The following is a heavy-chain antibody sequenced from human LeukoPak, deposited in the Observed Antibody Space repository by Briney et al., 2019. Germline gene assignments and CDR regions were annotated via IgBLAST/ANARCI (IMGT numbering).Heavy chain of an antibody. V-gene: IGHV3-33*01. CDR1: GFAFSSYG. CDR2: IWYDGSNK. CDR3: ARDNSRFGDGMDV. J-gene: IGHJ6*04. D-gene: IGHD3-10*01. Sequence: GRSLRLSCAASGFAFSSYGMHWVREAPGKGLEWVAVIWYDGSNKYYADSVKGRFTISRDNSKNTLYLQMNSLRAEDTAVYYCARDNSRFGDGMDVWGKGTTVTVSS.